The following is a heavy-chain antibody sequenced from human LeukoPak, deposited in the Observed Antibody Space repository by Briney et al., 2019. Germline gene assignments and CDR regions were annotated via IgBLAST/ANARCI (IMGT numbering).Heavy chain of an antibody. D-gene: IGHD2-2*02. CDR2: INPNSGGT. Sequence: ASVKVSCKASGYAFTCYYMHWVRQAPGQGLEWMGWINPNSGGTNYAQKFQGRVTMTRDTSISTAYMELSRLRSDDTAVYYCARASLGYCSSTSCYTPVNAWFDPWGQGTLVTVSS. V-gene: IGHV1-2*02. CDR3: ARASLGYCSSTSCYTPVNAWFDP. J-gene: IGHJ5*02. CDR1: GYAFTCYY.